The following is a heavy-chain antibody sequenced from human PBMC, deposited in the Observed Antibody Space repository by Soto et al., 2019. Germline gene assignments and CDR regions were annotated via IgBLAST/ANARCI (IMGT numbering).Heavy chain of an antibody. Sequence: LRLSCAASGFTFSSYSMSWVRRAPGKGLEWVSGISGSGRITKYADSVKGRFNISRDNVKNTLYLQMNSLRAEDTAVYYCVRVPTGGYDFSLDDYWGQGTPVTVSA. CDR1: GFTFSSYS. D-gene: IGHD5-12*01. CDR2: ISGSGRIT. J-gene: IGHJ4*02. CDR3: VRVPTGGYDFSLDDY. V-gene: IGHV3-23*01.